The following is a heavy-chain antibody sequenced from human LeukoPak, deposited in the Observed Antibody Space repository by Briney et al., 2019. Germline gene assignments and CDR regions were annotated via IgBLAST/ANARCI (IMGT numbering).Heavy chain of an antibody. V-gene: IGHV1-69*04. CDR3: ARDLSSGFGSSWSN. Sequence: ASVKVSCKASGGTFSSYAISWVRQAPGQGLEWMGRIIPILGIANYAQKFQGRVTITADKSTSTAYMELSSLRSEDTAVYYCARDLSSGFGSSWSNWGQGTLVTVSS. CDR1: GGTFSSYA. CDR2: IIPILGIA. D-gene: IGHD6-13*01. J-gene: IGHJ4*02.